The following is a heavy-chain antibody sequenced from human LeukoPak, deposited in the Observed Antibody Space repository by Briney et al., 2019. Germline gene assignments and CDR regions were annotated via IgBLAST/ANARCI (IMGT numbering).Heavy chain of an antibody. CDR1: GFTFKNYW. Sequence: GGSLRLSCAASGFTFKNYWMTWVRQAPGKGLEWVSAINGNGRNTYYADSVKGRFTISRDNSKNTLYLQINSLRAEDTAVYYCAKWGPTGYFDYWGQGTLVTVSS. D-gene: IGHD3-16*01. V-gene: IGHV3-23*01. CDR2: INGNGRNT. J-gene: IGHJ4*02. CDR3: AKWGPTGYFDY.